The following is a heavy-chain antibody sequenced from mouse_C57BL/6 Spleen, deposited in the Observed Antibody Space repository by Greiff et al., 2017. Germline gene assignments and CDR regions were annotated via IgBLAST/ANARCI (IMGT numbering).Heavy chain of an antibody. J-gene: IGHJ2*01. CDR3: ARPYDALYFDY. CDR1: GFTFSDYG. D-gene: IGHD2-3*01. Sequence: EVKLQESGGGLVKPGGSLKLSCAASGFTFSDYGMHWVRQAPEKGLEWVAYISSGSSTIYYADTVKGRFTISRDNAKNTLFLQVTSLRSEDTSMYYCARPYDALYFDYWGQGTTLTVSS. V-gene: IGHV5-17*01. CDR2: ISSGSSTI.